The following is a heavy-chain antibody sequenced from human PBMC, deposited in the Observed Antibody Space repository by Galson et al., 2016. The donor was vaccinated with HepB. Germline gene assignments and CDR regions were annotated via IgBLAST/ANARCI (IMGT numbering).Heavy chain of an antibody. J-gene: IGHJ4*02. CDR3: AKDNGVSSFDY. Sequence: SLRLSCAASGFSFSKFHMSWVRQAPGKGLDWVANINQDGSEEDSVDAVKGRFIISRDNAKNSVYLQMNSLRAEDAAVYYCAKDNGVSSFDYWGQGTLLTVSS. CDR1: GFSFSKFH. V-gene: IGHV3-7*01. CDR2: INQDGSEE. D-gene: IGHD2-8*01.